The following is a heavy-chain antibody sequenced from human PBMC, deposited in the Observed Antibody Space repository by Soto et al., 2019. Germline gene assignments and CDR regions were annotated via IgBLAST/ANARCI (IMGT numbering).Heavy chain of an antibody. J-gene: IGHJ6*03. D-gene: IGHD3-10*01. V-gene: IGHV1-18*01. CDR3: ARGVLLWFGELLFLGNMDV. CDR1: GYTFTSYG. CDR2: ISAYNGNT. Sequence: ASVKVSCKASGYTFTSYGISWVRQAPGQGLEWMGWISAYNGNTNYAQKLQGRVTMTTDTSTSTAYMELRSLRSDDTAVYYCARGVLLWFGELLFLGNMDVWGKGTMVNVSS.